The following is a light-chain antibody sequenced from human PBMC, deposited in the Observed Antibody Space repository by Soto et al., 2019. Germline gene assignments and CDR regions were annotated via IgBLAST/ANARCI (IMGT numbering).Light chain of an antibody. CDR3: QHYGSSPPLT. CDR2: GAS. V-gene: IGKV3-20*01. Sequence: EVVLTQSPGTLALSPGERATLSCRASQSISSSYLAWYQQKPGQSPRFLIYGASSRATGIPDRFSGSGSGTDFTLTISRLEPEDFAVYYCQHYGSSPPLTFGGGTKVEIK. J-gene: IGKJ4*01. CDR1: QSISSSY.